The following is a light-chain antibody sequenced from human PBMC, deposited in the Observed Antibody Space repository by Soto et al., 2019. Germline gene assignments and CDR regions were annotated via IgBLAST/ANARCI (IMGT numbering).Light chain of an antibody. V-gene: IGKV3-20*01. Sequence: EIVLTQSPGTLSLSPGERATLSCRASQSVSSSFLAWYQQKPGQAPRLLIYGASSRATGSPDRCSGSGSGTDFTLTISRLEPEDVAVYYCQQYGRSPFTFGGGTKVEIK. J-gene: IGKJ4*01. CDR1: QSVSSSF. CDR3: QQYGRSPFT. CDR2: GAS.